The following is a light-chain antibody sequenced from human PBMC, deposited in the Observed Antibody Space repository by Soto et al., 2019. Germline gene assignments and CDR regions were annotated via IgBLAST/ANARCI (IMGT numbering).Light chain of an antibody. Sequence: AIRMTQSPSSFSASTGDRVTITCRASQGISSYLAWYQQKPGKAPKLLIYAASTLQSGVPSRFSGSGSGTDFTLTIICLQSEDFATYYCQQYYSYPPGTFGQGTKVEIK. J-gene: IGKJ1*01. V-gene: IGKV1-8*01. CDR2: AAS. CDR3: QQYYSYPPGT. CDR1: QGISSY.